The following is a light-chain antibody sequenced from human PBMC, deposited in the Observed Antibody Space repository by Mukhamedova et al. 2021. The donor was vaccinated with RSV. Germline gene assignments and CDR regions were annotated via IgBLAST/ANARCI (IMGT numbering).Light chain of an antibody. CDR2: DLD. CDR3: LLSYSGFQM. J-gene: IGLJ3*02. Sequence: PCWFQQKPGQAPKTLIYDLDKKHPSAPARFSGSLLGDKAALTLSGAQPEDEADYHCLLSYSGFQMFGGGTKLTVL. V-gene: IGLV7-46*01.